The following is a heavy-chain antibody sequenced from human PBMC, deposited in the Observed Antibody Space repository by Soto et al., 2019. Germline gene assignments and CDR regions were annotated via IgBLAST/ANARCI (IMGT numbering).Heavy chain of an antibody. D-gene: IGHD6-19*01. V-gene: IGHV4-4*07. CDR2: ISTSGTT. CDR1: GASISSYF. CDR3: AREAGPDRWFDP. Sequence: ETLYLTCTVSGASISSYFWTWIRQPAGKGLDWIGRISTSGTTNYNPSLKSRVTMSVDTSKHHFSLTLSSVTAADTAVYYCAREAGPDRWFDPWGQGNLVTVSS. J-gene: IGHJ5*02.